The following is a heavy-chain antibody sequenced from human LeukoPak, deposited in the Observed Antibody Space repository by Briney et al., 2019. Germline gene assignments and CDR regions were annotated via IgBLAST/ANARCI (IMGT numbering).Heavy chain of an antibody. CDR3: ARKGGIYCNDGCFHDAFDI. D-gene: IGHD2/OR15-2a*01. CDR2: INGDGSES. CDR1: EFPFSDYW. Sequence: GGSLRLSCAASEFPFSDYWMTWVRQAPGKGLEWVANINGDGSESHSVDSVKGRFTISRDNAKNSLYLQMNSLRGEDTAVYYCARKGGIYCNDGCFHDAFDIWGQGTTVTVSS. V-gene: IGHV3-7*01. J-gene: IGHJ3*02.